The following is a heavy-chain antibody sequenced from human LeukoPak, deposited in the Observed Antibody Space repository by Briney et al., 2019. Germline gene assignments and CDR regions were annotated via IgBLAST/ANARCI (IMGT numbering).Heavy chain of an antibody. J-gene: IGHJ4*02. CDR3: ARTQQLAGPFDY. CDR2: IYSGGST. D-gene: IGHD6-13*01. V-gene: IGHV3-53*01. CDR1: GFTVSSNY. Sequence: GGSLRLSCAASGFTVSSNYMSWVRQAPGKGLEWVSVIYSGGSTYYADSVKGRFTISRDNSKNTLYLQMNSLRAEDTAVYYCARTQQLAGPFDYWGQGTLVTVSS.